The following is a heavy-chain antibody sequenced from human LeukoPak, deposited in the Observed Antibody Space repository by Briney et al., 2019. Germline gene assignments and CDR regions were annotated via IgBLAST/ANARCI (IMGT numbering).Heavy chain of an antibody. CDR3: ARVKQLVRFFDY. CDR1: GFTFSSYE. D-gene: IGHD6-6*01. CDR2: ISSSGSTI. J-gene: IGHJ4*02. V-gene: IGHV3-48*03. Sequence: PGGSLRLSCAASGFTFSSYEMNWVRQAPGKGPEWVSYISSSGSTIYYADSVKGRFTISRDNAKNSLYLQMNSLRAEDTAVYYCARVKQLVRFFDYWGQGTLVTVSS.